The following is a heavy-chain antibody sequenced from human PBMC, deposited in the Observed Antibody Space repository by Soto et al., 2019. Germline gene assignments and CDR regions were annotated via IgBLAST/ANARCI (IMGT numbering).Heavy chain of an antibody. D-gene: IGHD6-6*01. Sequence: SETLSLTCAVYGGSFSGYYWSWIRQPPGKGLEWIGEINHSGSTNYNPSLKSRVTISVDTSKNQFSLKLSSVTAADTAVYYCARGPVRSFRLSIAARPFDYWGQGTLVTVSS. V-gene: IGHV4-34*01. J-gene: IGHJ4*02. CDR1: GGSFSGYY. CDR2: INHSGST. CDR3: ARGPVRSFRLSIAARPFDY.